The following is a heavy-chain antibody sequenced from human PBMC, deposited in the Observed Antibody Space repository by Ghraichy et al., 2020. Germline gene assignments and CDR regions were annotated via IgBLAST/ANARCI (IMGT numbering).Heavy chain of an antibody. J-gene: IGHJ6*02. V-gene: IGHV3-23*01. Sequence: LSLTCAASGFTFSNYAMTWVRQAPGKGLEWVASIRNNGGTHYADSVKGRFTISRDNSKNTVHLQMSSLRAEDTAVYYCARPDPRLGTTGWAYYTDVWGQGTTVTVSS. D-gene: IGHD3-10*01. CDR1: GFTFSNYA. CDR3: ARPDPRLGTTGWAYYTDV. CDR2: IRNNGGT.